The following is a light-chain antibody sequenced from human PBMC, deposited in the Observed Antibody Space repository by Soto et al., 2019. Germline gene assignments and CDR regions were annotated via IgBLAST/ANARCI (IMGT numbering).Light chain of an antibody. CDR2: GAS. CDR1: QSVTSN. Sequence: EIVMTQSPATLSVSPGERATLSCRAGQSVTSNLAWYQQKPGQAPRLLIYGASTRATGIPARFSGSGSGTEFTLTISSLQSEDFAVYYCQQYNSGPRTFGQGTKVDIK. CDR3: QQYNSGPRT. J-gene: IGKJ1*01. V-gene: IGKV3-15*01.